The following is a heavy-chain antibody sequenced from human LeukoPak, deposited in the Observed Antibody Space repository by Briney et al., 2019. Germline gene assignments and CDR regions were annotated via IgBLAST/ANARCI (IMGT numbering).Heavy chain of an antibody. Sequence: ASVKVSCKASGGTFSSYAISWVRQAPGQGLEWMGGIIPIFGTANYAQKFQGRVTITADESTSTAYMELSSLRSEDTAVYYCARAVSSWYLFDYWGQGTLVTVSS. CDR1: GGTFSSYA. D-gene: IGHD6-13*01. J-gene: IGHJ4*02. CDR3: ARAVSSWYLFDY. V-gene: IGHV1-69*13. CDR2: IIPIFGTA.